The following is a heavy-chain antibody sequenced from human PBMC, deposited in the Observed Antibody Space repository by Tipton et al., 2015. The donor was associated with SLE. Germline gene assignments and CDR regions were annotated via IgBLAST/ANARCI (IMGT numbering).Heavy chain of an antibody. D-gene: IGHD2-15*01. CDR3: ARSAAFCSCALDY. J-gene: IGHJ4*02. CDR2: IDWDDDK. CDR1: GFSLTTSGMC. V-gene: IGHV2-70*11. Sequence: LVKPSQTLTLTCTFSGFSLTTSGMCATWVRQPPGKALEWLARIDWDDDKYYNISLKTRLTISKDTSKNQVVLSMTNMDPVDTATYFWARSAAFCSCALDYWGQGTLFTVSS.